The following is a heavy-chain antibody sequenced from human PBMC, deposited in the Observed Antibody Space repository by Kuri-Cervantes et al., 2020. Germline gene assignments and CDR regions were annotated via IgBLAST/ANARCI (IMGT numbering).Heavy chain of an antibody. CDR3: ARLPPGIAAAGIDY. CDR2: IYHSGST. V-gene: IGHV4-38-2*01. D-gene: IGHD6-13*01. Sequence: SETLSLTCPAPGYPISSGYYWGSIRQPPGKGLEWIGSIYHSGSTYYNPSLKSRVTISVDTSKNQFSLKLSSVTAADTAVYYCARLPPGIAAAGIDYWGQGTLVTVSS. J-gene: IGHJ4*02. CDR1: GYPISSGYY.